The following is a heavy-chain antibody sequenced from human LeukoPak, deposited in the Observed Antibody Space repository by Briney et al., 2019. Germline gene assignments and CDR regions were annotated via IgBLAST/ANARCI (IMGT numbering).Heavy chain of an antibody. CDR2: FDPEDGET. Sequence: ASVKVSCKVSGYTLTELSMHWVRQAPGKGLEWMGGFDPEDGETIYAQKFQGRVTMTEDTSTDTAYMELSSLRSADTAVYYCATGPNYDFWSGYYPLDYWGQGTLVTVSP. J-gene: IGHJ4*02. D-gene: IGHD3-3*01. V-gene: IGHV1-24*01. CDR3: ATGPNYDFWSGYYPLDY. CDR1: GYTLTELS.